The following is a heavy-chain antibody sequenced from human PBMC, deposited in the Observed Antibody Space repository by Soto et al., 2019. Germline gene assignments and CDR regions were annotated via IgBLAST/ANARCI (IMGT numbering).Heavy chain of an antibody. D-gene: IGHD1-26*01. CDR1: GFTFSSYG. CDR2: ISYDGSNK. CDR3: AKDKEWELLHPYYYYGMDV. J-gene: IGHJ6*02. V-gene: IGHV3-30*18. Sequence: GGSLRLSCAASGFTFSSYGKHWVRQAPGKGLEWVAVISYDGSNKYYADSVKGRFTISRDNSKNTLYLQMNSLRAEDTAVYYCAKDKEWELLHPYYYYGMDVWGQGTTVTVSS.